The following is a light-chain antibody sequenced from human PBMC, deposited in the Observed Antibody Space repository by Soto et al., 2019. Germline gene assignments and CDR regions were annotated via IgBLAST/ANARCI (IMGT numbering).Light chain of an antibody. CDR3: AAWDDSLNGPV. Sequence: QSVLTQPPSASGTPGQRVTISCSGSSSNIGSNTVIWYQQLPGTAPKLLIYSINQRPSGVPDRFSGSKSGTSASLAISGLQSEDEADYYCAAWDDSLNGPVFGGGTKLSVL. J-gene: IGLJ2*01. CDR1: SSNIGSNT. V-gene: IGLV1-44*01. CDR2: SIN.